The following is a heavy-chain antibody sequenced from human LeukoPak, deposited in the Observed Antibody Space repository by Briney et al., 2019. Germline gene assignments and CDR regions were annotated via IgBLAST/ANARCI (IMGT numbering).Heavy chain of an antibody. Sequence: GGSLRLSCAASGFTFSSYWMSWVRQAPGKGLEWVANIKQDGSEKYYVDSVKGRFTISRDNAKNSLYLQMNSLRAEDTAVYYCARDLEDSGSYYTLSLVRYGMDVWGQGTTVTVSS. CDR3: ARDLEDSGSYYTLSLVRYGMDV. V-gene: IGHV3-7*01. CDR1: GFTFSSYW. D-gene: IGHD3-10*01. CDR2: IKQDGSEK. J-gene: IGHJ6*02.